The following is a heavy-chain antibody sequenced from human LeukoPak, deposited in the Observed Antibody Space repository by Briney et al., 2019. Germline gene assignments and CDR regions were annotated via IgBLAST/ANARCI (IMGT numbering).Heavy chain of an antibody. D-gene: IGHD6-6*01. CDR3: AKDRSRRTYYFDY. CDR2: ISGSGHST. CDR1: GFTLSSYA. Sequence: GESLTLSCAASGFTLSSYAMSWVRQAPGGGLEWASAISGSGHSTYCRDSVKGRFTMSRDNSKHTLYLHMNSLRAEDTAVYHCAKDRSRRTYYFDYWGQGTLVTVSS. J-gene: IGHJ4*02. V-gene: IGHV3-23*01.